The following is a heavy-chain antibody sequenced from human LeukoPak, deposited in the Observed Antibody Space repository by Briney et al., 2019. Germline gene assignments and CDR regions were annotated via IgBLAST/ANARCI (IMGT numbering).Heavy chain of an antibody. D-gene: IGHD6-19*01. CDR1: GGSISSYY. V-gene: IGHV4-59*01. Sequence: SETLSLTCTVSGGSISSYYWSWIRQPPGKGLEWIGYIYYSGSTNYNPSLKSRVTISVDTSKNQFSLKLSSVTAADTAVYYCARDPNQYAAVAPNFDYWGQGTLVTVSS. CDR2: IYYSGST. CDR3: ARDPNQYAAVAPNFDY. J-gene: IGHJ4*02.